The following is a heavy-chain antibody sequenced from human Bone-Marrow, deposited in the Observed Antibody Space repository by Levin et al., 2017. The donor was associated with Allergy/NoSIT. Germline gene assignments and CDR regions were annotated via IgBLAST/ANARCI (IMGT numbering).Heavy chain of an antibody. CDR1: GYTLTELS. J-gene: IGHJ6*02. CDR3: ATLIHPHSPALRGGYGMDV. Sequence: GASVKVSCKVSGYTLTELSMHWVRQAPGKGLEWMGGFDPEDGETIYAQKFQGRVTMTEDTSTDTAYMELSSLRSEDTAVYYCATLIHPHSPALRGGYGMDVWGQGTTVTVSS. CDR2: FDPEDGET. V-gene: IGHV1-24*01. D-gene: IGHD2-2*01.